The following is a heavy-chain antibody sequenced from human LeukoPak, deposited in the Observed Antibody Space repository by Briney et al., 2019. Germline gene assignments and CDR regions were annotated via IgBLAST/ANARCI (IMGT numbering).Heavy chain of an antibody. CDR1: VYTFTSYG. CDR3: ALYGSGWNFDY. J-gene: IGHJ4*02. CDR2: ISAYNGHT. Sequence: ASVNVSCKASVYTFTSYGINWVRQAPGQGFEWMGWISAYNGHTNYAQKLQGRVTMTTDTSTSTAYMELTSLRSDDTAVYYCALYGSGWNFDYWGQGSLVTVSS. D-gene: IGHD6-19*01. V-gene: IGHV1-18*01.